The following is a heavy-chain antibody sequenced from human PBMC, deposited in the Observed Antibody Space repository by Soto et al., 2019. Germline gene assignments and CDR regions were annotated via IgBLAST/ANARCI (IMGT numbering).Heavy chain of an antibody. J-gene: IGHJ6*02. V-gene: IGHV1-69*01. D-gene: IGHD3-3*01. CDR3: ARAFESPPVLRFLEWPPGDYYYGMDV. CDR2: IIPIFGTA. Sequence: QVQLVQSGAEVKKPGSSVKVSCKASGGTFSSYAISWVRQAPGQGLEWMGGIIPIFGTANYAQKFQGRVTITADESTSTAYMELSSLRSEDTAVYYCARAFESPPVLRFLEWPPGDYYYGMDVWDQGTTVTVSS. CDR1: GGTFSSYA.